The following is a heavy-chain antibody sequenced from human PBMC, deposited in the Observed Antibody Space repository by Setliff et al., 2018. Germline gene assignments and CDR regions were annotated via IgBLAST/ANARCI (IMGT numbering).Heavy chain of an antibody. J-gene: IGHJ6*03. V-gene: IGHV3-23*01. D-gene: IGHD6-13*01. CDR2: ISGSGGST. CDR1: GFTFSSYA. Sequence: GGSLRLSCAASGFTFSSYAMNWVRQAPGKGLEWVSAISGSGGSTYYADSVKGRFTISRDNSKNTLYLQMNSLRAEDTAVYYCAKVRSSAWSIVYYYMDAWGQGTTVTVSS. CDR3: AKVRSSAWSIVYYYMDA.